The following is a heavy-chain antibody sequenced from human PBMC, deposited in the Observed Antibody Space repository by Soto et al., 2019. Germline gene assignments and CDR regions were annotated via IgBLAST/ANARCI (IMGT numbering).Heavy chain of an antibody. J-gene: IGHJ3*02. V-gene: IGHV4-30-2*01. CDR1: GGSISSGGYS. D-gene: IGHD2-2*01. Sequence: SETLSLTCAVSGGSISSGGYSWSWIRQPPGKGLEWIGYIYHSGSTYYNPSLKSRVTISVDRSKNQFSLKLSSVTAADTAVYYCARVGCSSTSCYGAFDIWGQGTMVTVSS. CDR2: IYHSGST. CDR3: ARVGCSSTSCYGAFDI.